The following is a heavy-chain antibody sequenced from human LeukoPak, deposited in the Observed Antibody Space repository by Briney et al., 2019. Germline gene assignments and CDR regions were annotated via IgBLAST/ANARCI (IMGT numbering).Heavy chain of an antibody. Sequence: GGSLRLSCEASGFTFSSYGMHWVRQAPGKGLEWVSAISGSGGSTYYADSVKGRFTISRDNSKNTLYLQMNSLRAEDTAVYYCAKESSGWPQGGYFDYWGQGTLVTVSS. CDR1: GFTFSSYG. CDR2: ISGSGGST. J-gene: IGHJ4*02. V-gene: IGHV3-23*01. CDR3: AKESSGWPQGGYFDY. D-gene: IGHD6-19*01.